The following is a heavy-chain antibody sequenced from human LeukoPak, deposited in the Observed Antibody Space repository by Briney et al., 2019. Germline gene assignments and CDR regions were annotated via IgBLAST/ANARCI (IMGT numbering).Heavy chain of an antibody. CDR1: GFTFTTYT. J-gene: IGHJ4*02. CDR3: AKDREGYYDY. CDR2: ISDIGDIT. V-gene: IGHV3-23*01. Sequence: GGSLRLSCAASGFTFTTYTMSWVRRVPGKGLEWVSAISDIGDITYYADSVKGRFTISRDNSKNTVYLQMNSLRAEDAAVYYCAKDREGYYDYWGQGTLVTVSS.